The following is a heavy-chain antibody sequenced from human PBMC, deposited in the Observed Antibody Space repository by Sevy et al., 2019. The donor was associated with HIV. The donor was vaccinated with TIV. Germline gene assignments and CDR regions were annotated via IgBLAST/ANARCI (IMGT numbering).Heavy chain of an antibody. V-gene: IGHV4-59*01. J-gene: IGHJ5*02. Sequence: SETLSLTCSVSGDSINSDYWTWIRQPPGKGLEWIGFIYYNGDTNYNPSLKTRVTMSIDTSKKQFSLKLTSLTAGDTHYNPALKTRIDMVIGTSKKQFSPKLTSLTAADTAVYYCARGLKAPYYDPSSGYLSWFDPWGQGTLVTVSS. CDR1: GDSINSDY. CDR2: IYYNGDT. D-gene: IGHD3-10*01. CDR3: LKTRIDMVIGTSKKQFSPKLTSLTAADTAVYYCARGLKAPYYDPSSGYLSWFDP.